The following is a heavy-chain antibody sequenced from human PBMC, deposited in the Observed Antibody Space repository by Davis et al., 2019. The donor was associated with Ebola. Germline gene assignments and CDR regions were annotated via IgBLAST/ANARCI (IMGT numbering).Heavy chain of an antibody. CDR1: GYTFTGFY. Sequence: AASVKVSCKASGYTFTGFYIHWVRQAPGQGLEWVGRINPNTGGTSYAQKFQGRVTMTRDTSITTVYMELTRLRSDDTAVYFCARSFWYDSGAYSAWGQGTLVTVSS. J-gene: IGHJ5*02. CDR3: ARSFWYDSGAYSA. CDR2: INPNTGGT. V-gene: IGHV1-2*06. D-gene: IGHD3-22*01.